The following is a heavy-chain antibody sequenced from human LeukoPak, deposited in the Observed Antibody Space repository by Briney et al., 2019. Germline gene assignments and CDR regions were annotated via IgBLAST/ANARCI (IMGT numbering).Heavy chain of an antibody. CDR3: ARDYKYAFDN. Sequence: GGSLRLSCAASGFTFSDYSMNWVRQAPGKGLEWISYIGISSGNTKYADSVKGRFTISGDKAKNSLYLQMNSLRVEDTAVYYCARDYKYAFDNWGQGTLVSVSS. CDR1: GFTFSDYS. J-gene: IGHJ4*02. D-gene: IGHD5-24*01. V-gene: IGHV3-48*01. CDR2: IGISSGNT.